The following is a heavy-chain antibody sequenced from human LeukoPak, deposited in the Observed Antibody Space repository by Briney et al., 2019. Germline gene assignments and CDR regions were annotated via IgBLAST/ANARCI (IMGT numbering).Heavy chain of an antibody. CDR3: ARPPGDLSLSYSSSNYFDY. CDR1: GFSFSGYY. Sequence: SETLSLTCAVYGFSFSGYYWSWLRQPPGKGLEWIGEINHSGSTNYNPSLKRRGTISVDPYKQQLSLKLSSVTAADTAVYYCARPPGDLSLSYSSSNYFDYWGQATLATV. J-gene: IGHJ4*02. D-gene: IGHD6-6*01. V-gene: IGHV4-34*01. CDR2: INHSGST.